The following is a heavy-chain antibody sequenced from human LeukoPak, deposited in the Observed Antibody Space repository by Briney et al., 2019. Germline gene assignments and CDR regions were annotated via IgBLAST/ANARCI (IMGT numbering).Heavy chain of an antibody. V-gene: IGHV3-48*03. J-gene: IGHJ4*02. Sequence: GGSLRLSCAASGFTFSSYEMNWVRQAPGKGLEWVSYISSSGSTIYYADSVKGRFTISRDNAKNSLYLQMNILRAEDTAVYYCARQIYLGKIIVATTNYFDYWGQGTLVTVSS. CDR2: ISSSGSTI. D-gene: IGHD5-12*01. CDR3: ARQIYLGKIIVATTNYFDY. CDR1: GFTFSSYE.